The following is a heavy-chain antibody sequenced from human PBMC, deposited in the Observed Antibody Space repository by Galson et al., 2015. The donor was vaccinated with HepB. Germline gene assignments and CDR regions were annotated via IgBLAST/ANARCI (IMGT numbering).Heavy chain of an antibody. CDR2: IKQDGSEQ. Sequence: SLRLSCAASGFTFINYYMSWVRQAPGKGLEWVANIKQDGSEQDYVDSVKGRFTISRDNAKNSLYLEMNSLRAEDTAVYYCARDKQVGVTYLDYWGQGTLVTVSS. V-gene: IGHV3-7*01. J-gene: IGHJ4*02. CDR1: GFTFINYY. CDR3: ARDKQVGVTYLDY. D-gene: IGHD1-26*01.